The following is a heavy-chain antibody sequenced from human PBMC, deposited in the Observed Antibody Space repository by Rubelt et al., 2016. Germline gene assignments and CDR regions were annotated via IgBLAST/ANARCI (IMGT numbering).Heavy chain of an antibody. Sequence: ATNWVRQAPGQGLEWMGWINTNTGNPTYAQGFTGRFVFSLDTSVSTAYLQISSLKAEDTAVYYCASYNWNYETGFDPWGQGTLVTVSS. J-gene: IGHJ5*02. V-gene: IGHV7-4-1*02. D-gene: IGHD1-7*01. CDR2: INTNTGNP. CDR1: A. CDR3: ASYNWNYETGFDP.